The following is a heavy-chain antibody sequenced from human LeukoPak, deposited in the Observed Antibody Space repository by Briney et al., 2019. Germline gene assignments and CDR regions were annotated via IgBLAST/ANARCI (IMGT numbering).Heavy chain of an antibody. CDR3: ARDKKTYYYDSSGYSGIDY. Sequence: SETLSLTCTVSGYSISSGYYWGWIRQPPGKGLEWIGSIYHSGSTYYNPSLKSRVTISVDTSKNQFSLKLSSVTAADTAVYYCARDKKTYYYDSSGYSGIDYWGQGTLVTVSS. CDR1: GYSISSGYY. J-gene: IGHJ4*02. V-gene: IGHV4-38-2*02. CDR2: IYHSGST. D-gene: IGHD3-22*01.